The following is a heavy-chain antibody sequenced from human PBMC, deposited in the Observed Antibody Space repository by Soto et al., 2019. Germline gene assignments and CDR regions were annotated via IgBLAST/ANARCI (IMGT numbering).Heavy chain of an antibody. D-gene: IGHD1-1*01. V-gene: IGHV2-26*01. CDR3: ARVQLERNYYYYYGMDV. CDR2: IFSNDEK. J-gene: IGHJ6*02. Sequence: QVTLKESGPVLVKPTETLTPTCTVSGFSLSNARMGVSWIRQPPGKALEWLAHIFSNDEKSYSTSLKSRLTISKDTSKSQVVLTMTNMDPVDTATYYCARVQLERNYYYYYGMDVWGQGTTVTVSS. CDR1: GFSLSNARMG.